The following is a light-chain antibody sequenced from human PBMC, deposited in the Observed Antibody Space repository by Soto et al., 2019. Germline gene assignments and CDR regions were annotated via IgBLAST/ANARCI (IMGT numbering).Light chain of an antibody. CDR3: QQYGSSPGT. V-gene: IGKV3-20*01. Sequence: EIVLTQSPGTLSLSPGERATLSCRASQSVSSSYLAWYQQKPGQAPRLLIYGAYSRATSSPDRFSGSGSGNDFTLTISRLEPEDFAVYYCQQYGSSPGTFGQGTKVEIK. CDR2: GAY. CDR1: QSVSSSY. J-gene: IGKJ1*01.